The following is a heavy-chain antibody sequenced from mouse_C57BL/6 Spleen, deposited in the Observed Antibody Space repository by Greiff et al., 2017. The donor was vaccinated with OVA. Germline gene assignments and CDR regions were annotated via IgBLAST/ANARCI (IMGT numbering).Heavy chain of an antibody. CDR1: GFTFSDYG. CDR3: ARQITTVVAPDY. D-gene: IGHD1-1*01. J-gene: IGHJ2*01. Sequence: DVKLVESGGGLVKPGGSLKLSCAASGFTFSDYGMHWVRQAPEKGLEWVAYISSGSSTIYYADTVKGRFTISRDNAKNTLFLQMTSLRSEDTAMYYCARQITTVVAPDYWGQGTTLTVSS. CDR2: ISSGSSTI. V-gene: IGHV5-17*01.